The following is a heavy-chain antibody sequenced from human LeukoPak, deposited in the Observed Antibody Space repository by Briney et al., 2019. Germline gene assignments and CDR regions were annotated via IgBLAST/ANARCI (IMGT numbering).Heavy chain of an antibody. V-gene: IGHV3-7*01. CDR2: IKQDGSEK. Sequence: GGSLRLSCAASGFTFSSYWMNWVRQAPGKRLEWVANIKQDGSEKYYVDSVKGRFTISRDNANNSLCLQMNSLRAEDTAVYYCARGRGGLLWFGEFNSWGQGTLVTVSS. J-gene: IGHJ4*02. CDR3: ARGRGGLLWFGEFNS. CDR1: GFTFSSYW. D-gene: IGHD3-10*01.